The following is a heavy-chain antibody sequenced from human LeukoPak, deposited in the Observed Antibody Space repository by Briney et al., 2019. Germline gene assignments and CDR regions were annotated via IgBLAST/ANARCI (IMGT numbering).Heavy chain of an antibody. D-gene: IGHD3-10*01. CDR2: INPNSGGT. CDR1: GYTFTGYY. V-gene: IGHV1-2*02. CDR3: ARVLVRGVKHSFDY. Sequence: ASVKVSCKASGYTFTGYYMHWVRRAPGQGLEWMGWINPNSGGTNYAQKFQGRVTMTRDTSISTAYMELSRLRSDDTAVYYCARVLVRGVKHSFDYWGQGTLVTVSS. J-gene: IGHJ4*02.